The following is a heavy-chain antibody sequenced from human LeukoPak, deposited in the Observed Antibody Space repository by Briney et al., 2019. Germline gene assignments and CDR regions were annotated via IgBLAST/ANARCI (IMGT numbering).Heavy chain of an antibody. J-gene: IGHJ4*02. D-gene: IGHD3-22*01. CDR1: GFTFSSYA. CDR3: ARVQYYYDSSGYYRGGGFDY. V-gene: IGHV3-23*01. CDR2: FSASGGNT. Sequence: GGSLRLSCAASGFTFSSYAMSWVRQAPGKGLEWVSLFSASGGNTYYADSVKGRFTISRDNAKNSLYLQMNSLRAEDTAVYYCARVQYYYDSSGYYRGGGFDYWGQGTLVTVSS.